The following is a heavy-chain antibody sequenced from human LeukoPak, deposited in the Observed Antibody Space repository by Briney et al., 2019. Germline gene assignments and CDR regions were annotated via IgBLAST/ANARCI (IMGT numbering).Heavy chain of an antibody. CDR2: ISSSSSYI. Sequence: GGSLRLSCAASGFTFSSYSMNWVRQAPGKGLEWVSSISSSSSYIYYADSVKGRFTISRDNAKNSLYLQMNSLRAEDTAVYYCARDRIAAAGMNWFDPWGQGTLVTVSS. CDR1: GFTFSSYS. D-gene: IGHD6-13*01. CDR3: ARDRIAAAGMNWFDP. J-gene: IGHJ5*02. V-gene: IGHV3-21*01.